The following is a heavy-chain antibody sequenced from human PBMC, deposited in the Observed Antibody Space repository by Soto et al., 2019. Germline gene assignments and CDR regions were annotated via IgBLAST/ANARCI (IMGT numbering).Heavy chain of an antibody. CDR1: VYTFDIYG. Sequence: SVKVSCDASVYTFDIYGISWVRQVPGKGPEWMGWISADNGDTKYAQRMQGRVTMTTDTATSTAYMELRSLRSDDTAVYYCARDRSYYYDSSGYPFDFWGQGSLVTVSS. CDR3: ARDRSYYYDSSGYPFDF. V-gene: IGHV1-18*01. J-gene: IGHJ4*02. CDR2: ISADNGDT. D-gene: IGHD3-22*01.